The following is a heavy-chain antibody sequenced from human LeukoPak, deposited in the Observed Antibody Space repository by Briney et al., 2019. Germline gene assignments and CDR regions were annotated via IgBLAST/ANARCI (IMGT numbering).Heavy chain of an antibody. V-gene: IGHV3-30*04. Sequence: GGSLRLSCAASVFTISSYAMHWVRQAPGKGLEWVAVMSYDGSNKYYADSAKGRFTISRDNSKNTLYLQMNSLRAEDTALYYCARERLGDSSNDYWGQGTLVTVSS. CDR3: ARERLGDSSNDY. J-gene: IGHJ4*02. CDR2: MSYDGSNK. D-gene: IGHD6-13*01. CDR1: VFTISSYA.